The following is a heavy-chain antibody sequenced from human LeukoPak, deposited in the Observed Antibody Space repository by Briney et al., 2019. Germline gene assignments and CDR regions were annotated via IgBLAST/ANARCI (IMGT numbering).Heavy chain of an antibody. CDR3: ASSIGGVRSWIDY. J-gene: IGHJ4*02. CDR1: GFTFSDYY. CDR2: ISSSGSTI. V-gene: IGHV3-11*04. Sequence: GGSLRLSCAASGFTFSDYYMSWIRQAPGKGLEWASYISSSGSTIYYADSVKGRFTISRDNAKNSLYLQMNSLRAEDTAVYYCASSIGGVRSWIDYWGQGTLVTVSS. D-gene: IGHD1-26*01.